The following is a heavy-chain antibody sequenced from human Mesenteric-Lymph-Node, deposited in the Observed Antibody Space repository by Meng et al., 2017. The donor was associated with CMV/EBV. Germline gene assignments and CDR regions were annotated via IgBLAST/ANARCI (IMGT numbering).Heavy chain of an antibody. CDR1: CSISTSGVG. CDR2: IYWDDDK. Sequence: CSISTSGVGVGWIRQPPGKALEWLALIYWDDDKSYTPSLNSRLTITKDTSNNQVVLTMTNMDPVDTATYYCARTYYYGSGNSNFDYWGQGTLVTVSS. D-gene: IGHD3-10*01. V-gene: IGHV2-5*02. CDR3: ARTYYYGSGNSNFDY. J-gene: IGHJ4*02.